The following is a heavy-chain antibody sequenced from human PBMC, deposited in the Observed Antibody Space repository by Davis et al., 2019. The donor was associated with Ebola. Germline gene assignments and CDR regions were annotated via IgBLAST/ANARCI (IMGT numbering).Heavy chain of an antibody. CDR3: ARSSGYDAFDI. CDR2: INPNSGGT. J-gene: IGHJ3*02. V-gene: IGHV1-2*05. CDR1: GYTFTSYG. D-gene: IGHD3-10*01. Sequence: ASVKVSCKASGYTFTSYGISWVRQAPGQGLEWMGRINPNSGGTDYAQKFQGRVTMTSDTSISTAYLDLSRLRSDDTVVYYCARSSGYDAFDIWGQGTMVTVSS.